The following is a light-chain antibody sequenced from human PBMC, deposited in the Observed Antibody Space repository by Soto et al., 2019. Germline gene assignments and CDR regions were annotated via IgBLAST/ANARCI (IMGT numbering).Light chain of an antibody. CDR2: AAS. J-gene: IGKJ3*01. CDR3: QQFYSFPFT. V-gene: IGKV1-9*01. Sequence: DIQLTQSPSFLSASVGDSVTITCRASQGINTYLAWYQQQAGKAPNLLIYAASTLQSGVPSMFSGGGSGTEFTLTIIILQPEDFATYDCQQFYSFPFTVGPGTKVDVK. CDR1: QGINTY.